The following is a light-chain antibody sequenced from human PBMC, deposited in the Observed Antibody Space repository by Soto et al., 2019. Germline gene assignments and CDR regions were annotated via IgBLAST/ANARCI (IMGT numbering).Light chain of an antibody. CDR3: QHSYKMRS. CDR1: RNVSIY. J-gene: IGKJ5*01. CDR2: ATS. V-gene: IGKV1-39*01. Sequence: EIPLTQSPSSLAASVGDRLTLTCRASRNVSIYLNWYQHKPGKGPTLLIHATSNLQIGVPSRFSGSGSGTEFTLTISRLEPEDFGTYYCQHSYKMRSFGQGTRLVIK.